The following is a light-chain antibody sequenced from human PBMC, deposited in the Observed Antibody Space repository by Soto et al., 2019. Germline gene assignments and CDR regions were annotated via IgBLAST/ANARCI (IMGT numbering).Light chain of an antibody. CDR2: DVS. CDR3: SSYTTSDTYV. CDR1: SSDVGAYNR. Sequence: QSVLTQPASVSGSPGQSITISCTGTSSDVGAYNRVSWYQQDPGKAPKLIIYDVSNRPSGVSNRFSGSKSGNTASLTISGLQAEDEADYHCSSYTTSDTYVFGPGTKLTVL. J-gene: IGLJ1*01. V-gene: IGLV2-14*01.